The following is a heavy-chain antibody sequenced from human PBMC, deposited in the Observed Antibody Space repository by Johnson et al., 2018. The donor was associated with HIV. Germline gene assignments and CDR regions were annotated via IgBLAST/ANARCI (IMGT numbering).Heavy chain of an antibody. Sequence: VQLVESGGVVVQPGGSLRLSCAASGFTFDDYTMHWVRQAPGKGLEWVSLISWDGGSTYYADSVKGRFTISRDNSKNSLDLQMNSLRAEDTAVYYCAKAEGGSRGAFDIWGQGTVVAVSS. CDR3: AKAEGGSRGAFDI. J-gene: IGHJ3*02. CDR2: ISWDGGST. V-gene: IGHV3-43*01. D-gene: IGHD1-26*01. CDR1: GFTFDDYT.